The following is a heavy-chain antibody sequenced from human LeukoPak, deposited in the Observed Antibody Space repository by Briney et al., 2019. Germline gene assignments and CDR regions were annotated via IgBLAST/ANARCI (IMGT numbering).Heavy chain of an antibody. D-gene: IGHD3-22*01. CDR2: MNPNSGNT. CDR1: GYTFTSYD. CDR3: ARGASTMIKFDP. Sequence: ASVKVSCKASGYTFTSYDINWVRQATGQGLEWMGWMNPNSGNTGYAQKFQGRVTMTRNTSISTAYMELSSLRSEDTAVYYCARGASTMIKFDPWGRGTLVTVSS. V-gene: IGHV1-8*01. J-gene: IGHJ5*02.